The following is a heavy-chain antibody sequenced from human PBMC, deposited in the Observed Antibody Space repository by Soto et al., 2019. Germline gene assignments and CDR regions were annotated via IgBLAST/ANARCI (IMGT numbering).Heavy chain of an antibody. CDR1: GGSIISSDHY. CDR2: IYYSGSI. D-gene: IGHD3-10*01. J-gene: IGHJ5*02. CDR3: ARSRFYGSGSYFNNWFDP. Sequence: PSETLSLTCSVSGGSIISSDHYWSWIRRPPGKGLQWIGYIYYSGSIYSNPSLRSRTTMSVDTSKNQFSLKLSSVTAADTAVYFCARSRFYGSGSYFNNWFDPWGQGTLVTVSS. V-gene: IGHV4-30-4*08.